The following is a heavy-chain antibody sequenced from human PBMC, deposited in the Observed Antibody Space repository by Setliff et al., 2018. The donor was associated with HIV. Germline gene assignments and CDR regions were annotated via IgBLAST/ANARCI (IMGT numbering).Heavy chain of an antibody. J-gene: IGHJ4*02. V-gene: IGHV4-39*07. D-gene: IGHD5-18*01. CDR3: ARTRGYTYGYIDS. CDR1: GDSTSSNSSY. Sequence: PSETLSLTCTVSGDSTSSNSSYWGWIRQPPGKGLEWIGSIYYSGSTYYNPSLKSRVTISVDTSKNQFSLKLNSVTAADTAVYYCARTRGYTYGYIDSWAQGTLVTVSS. CDR2: IYYSGST.